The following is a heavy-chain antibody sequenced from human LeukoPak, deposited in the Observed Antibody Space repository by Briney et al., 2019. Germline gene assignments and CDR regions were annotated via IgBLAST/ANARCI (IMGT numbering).Heavy chain of an antibody. CDR3: ARGLRLVRGAHNGMDV. D-gene: IGHD3-10*01. CDR2: INHSGST. CDR1: GGSFSGYY. J-gene: IGHJ6*04. V-gene: IGHV4-34*01. Sequence: SETLSLTCAVYGGSFSGYYWSWIRQPPGKRLEWIGEINHSGSTNYNPSLKSRVTISVDTSKNQFSLKLSSVTAADTAVYYCARGLRLVRGAHNGMDVWGKGTTVTVSS.